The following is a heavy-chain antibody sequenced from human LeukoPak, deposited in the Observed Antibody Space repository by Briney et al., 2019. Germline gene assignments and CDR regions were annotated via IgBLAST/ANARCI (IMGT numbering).Heavy chain of an antibody. CDR2: INHSGST. CDR1: GGSFSGYY. Sequence: PSETLSLTCAVYGGSFSGYYWSWIRQPPGKGLEWIGEINHSGSTNYNPSLKSRVTISVDTSKNQFSLKLSSVTAADTAVYYCARRFGLGITMVRDNQGWFEPWGQGTLVTVSS. D-gene: IGHD3-10*01. CDR3: ARRFGLGITMVRDNQGWFEP. J-gene: IGHJ5*02. V-gene: IGHV4-34*01.